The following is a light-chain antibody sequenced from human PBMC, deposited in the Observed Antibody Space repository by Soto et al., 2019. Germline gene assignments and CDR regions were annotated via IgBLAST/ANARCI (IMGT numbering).Light chain of an antibody. Sequence: QSVLTQPPSVSEAPGQRVTISCTGSSSNIGAGYEAHWYQQVPGTAPKFLIHENNNRPSGVPDRFSGSKSGTSASLAITGLQAEDEAEYYCQSYDSSLSGYVFGTGTKLTVL. CDR1: SSNIGAGYE. J-gene: IGLJ1*01. CDR2: ENN. V-gene: IGLV1-40*01. CDR3: QSYDSSLSGYV.